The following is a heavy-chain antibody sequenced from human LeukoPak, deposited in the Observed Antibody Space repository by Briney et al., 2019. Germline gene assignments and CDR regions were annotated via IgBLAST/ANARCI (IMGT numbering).Heavy chain of an antibody. V-gene: IGHV4-59*01. CDR2: IYSSERT. CDR1: GGSITGYY. CDR3: ARDSSAKFDY. Sequence: SETLSLTCAVYGGSITGYYWIWVRQPPGKGLEWIGHIYSSERTDYNPSLKSRVSISVDTSKNHFSLKLNSVTAADTAVYYCARDSSAKFDYWGQGILVTVSS. J-gene: IGHJ4*02. D-gene: IGHD2-2*01.